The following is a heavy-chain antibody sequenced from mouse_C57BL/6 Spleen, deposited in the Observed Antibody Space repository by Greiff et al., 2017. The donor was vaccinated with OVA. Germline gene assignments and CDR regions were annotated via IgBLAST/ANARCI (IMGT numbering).Heavy chain of an antibody. Sequence: EVQVVESGGGLVKPGGSLKPSCAASGFTFSSYAMSWVRQTPEKRLEWVATISDGGSYTYYPDNVKGRFTISRDNAKNNLYLQMSHLKSEDTAMYYCAREGDSSGPIYAMDYWGQGTSVTVSS. D-gene: IGHD3-2*02. J-gene: IGHJ4*01. CDR1: GFTFSSYA. CDR2: ISDGGSYT. CDR3: AREGDSSGPIYAMDY. V-gene: IGHV5-4*01.